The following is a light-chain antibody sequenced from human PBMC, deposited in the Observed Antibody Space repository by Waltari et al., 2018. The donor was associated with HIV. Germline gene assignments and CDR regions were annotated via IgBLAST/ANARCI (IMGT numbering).Light chain of an antibody. CDR1: QSIGIN. CDR3: QQYNNWPPLT. CDR2: DAS. Sequence: PGERATLSCRASQSIGINLAWYQQKPGQAPRLLIYDASTRATGVPARFRGSGSGTEFTLSISSLQSEDFAVYYCQQYNNWPPLTFGQGTKVEIK. V-gene: IGKV3-15*01. J-gene: IGKJ1*01.